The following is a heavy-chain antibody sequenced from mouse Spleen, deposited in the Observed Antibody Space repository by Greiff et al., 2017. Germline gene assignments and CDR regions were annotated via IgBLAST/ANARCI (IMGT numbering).Heavy chain of an antibody. D-gene: IGHD2-4*01. CDR1: GFTFSSYA. J-gene: IGHJ1*01. V-gene: IGHV5-9-1*01. CDR3: ARHYDYDDLWYFDV. Sequence: DVMLVESGGGLVKPGGSLKLSCAASGFTFSSYAMSWVRQTPEKRLEWVATISSGGSYTYYPDSVKGRFTISRDNAKNTLYLQMSSLRSEDTAMYYCARHYDYDDLWYFDVWGAGTTVTVSS. CDR2: ISSGGSYT.